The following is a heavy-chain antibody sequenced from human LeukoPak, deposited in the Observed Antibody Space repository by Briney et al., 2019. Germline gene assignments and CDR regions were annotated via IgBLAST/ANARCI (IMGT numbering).Heavy chain of an antibody. V-gene: IGHV4-59*08. CDR3: ARHDGD. CDR2: IYNSETT. J-gene: IGHJ4*02. D-gene: IGHD4-17*01. CDR1: GGSITGNY. Sequence: SETLSLTCTVSGGSITGNYWSWSRQPPGKGLEWIGYIYNSETTNYNPSLKSRVTISIDTSKNQFSLKLSSVTAANTAVYYCARHDGDWGQGILVTVSS.